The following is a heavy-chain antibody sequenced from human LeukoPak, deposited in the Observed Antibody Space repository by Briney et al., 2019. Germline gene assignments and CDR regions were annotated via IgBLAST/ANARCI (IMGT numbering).Heavy chain of an antibody. CDR2: ISYDGSNK. CDR1: GFTFSSYA. V-gene: IGHV3-30-3*01. J-gene: IGHJ4*02. Sequence: GGSLRLSCAASGFTFSSYAMHWVRQAPGKGLEWVAVISYDGSNKYYADSVKGRFTISRDNSKNTLYLQMNSLRAEDTAVYYCAAAAGHFDYWGQGTLVTVSS. D-gene: IGHD6-13*01. CDR3: AAAAGHFDY.